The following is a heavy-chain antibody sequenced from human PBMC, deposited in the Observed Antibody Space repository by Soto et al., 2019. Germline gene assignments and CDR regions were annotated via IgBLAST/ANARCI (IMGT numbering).Heavy chain of an antibody. Sequence: SETLSLTCTFSGVSLSRYYWSWILQPPAKGLAWIGYIYYSGSTNYNPSLKSRVTISVDTSKNQLSLKLSSVTAADTAVYYCARRVRRYDILTGTHPGKGYAFDIWGQGTMVTVSS. V-gene: IGHV4-59*08. CDR1: GVSLSRYY. CDR3: ARRVRRYDILTGTHPGKGYAFDI. D-gene: IGHD3-9*01. J-gene: IGHJ3*02. CDR2: IYYSGST.